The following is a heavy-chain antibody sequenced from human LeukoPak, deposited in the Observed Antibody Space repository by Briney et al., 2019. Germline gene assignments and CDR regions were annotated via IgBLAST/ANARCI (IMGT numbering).Heavy chain of an antibody. CDR1: GGSFSGYY. Sequence: SETLSLTCAVYGGSFSGYYWSWIRQPPGKGLEWIGEINHSGSTNYNPSLKSRVTISVDTSKNQFSLKLSSVTAADTAVYYCARGYSYGYFYLGYWGQGTLVTVPS. J-gene: IGHJ4*02. CDR3: ARGYSYGYFYLGY. D-gene: IGHD5-18*01. V-gene: IGHV4-34*01. CDR2: INHSGST.